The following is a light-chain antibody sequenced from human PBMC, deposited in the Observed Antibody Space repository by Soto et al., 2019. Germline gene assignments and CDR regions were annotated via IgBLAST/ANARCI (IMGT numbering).Light chain of an antibody. V-gene: IGKV1-5*03. J-gene: IGKJ1*01. CDR1: QSISSW. CDR2: EAA. CDR3: KQYENYWT. Sequence: DIQMTQSPSTLSASAGDRVTITCRASQSISSWLAWYQQKPGKAPKLLIYEAATLESGVPSRFSGSGSGTEFTLPISSLQPDDFATYYCKQYENYWTFGQGTKVEIK.